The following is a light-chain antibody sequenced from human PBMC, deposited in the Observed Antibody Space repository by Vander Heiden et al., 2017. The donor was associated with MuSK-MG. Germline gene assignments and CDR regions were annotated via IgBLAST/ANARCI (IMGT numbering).Light chain of an antibody. CDR3: QQRSTSIT. J-gene: IGKJ5*01. CDR2: EAS. CDR1: QSVSSD. Sequence: EIVLTQSPATLSLSPGERATLSCRASQSVSSDLGWYQQKPGQAPRLLIYEASNRANGIPDRFSGSGSGTDFTLTISSLEPEDFAVYYWQQRSTSITFGQRTRLEIK. V-gene: IGKV3-11*01.